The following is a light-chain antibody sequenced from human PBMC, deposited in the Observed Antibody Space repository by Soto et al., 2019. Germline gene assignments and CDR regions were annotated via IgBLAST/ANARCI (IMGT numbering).Light chain of an antibody. J-gene: IGKJ3*01. CDR3: QQRFS. V-gene: IGKV3-11*01. CDR2: DAS. CDR1: QSVSSY. Sequence: EIVLTKSPATLSLSPGERATLSCRASQSVSSYLAWYQQKPGQAPRLLIYDASNRATGIPARFSASRSGTDFTLTISSLAPEDFAVYYCQQRFSFGPGTKVDIK.